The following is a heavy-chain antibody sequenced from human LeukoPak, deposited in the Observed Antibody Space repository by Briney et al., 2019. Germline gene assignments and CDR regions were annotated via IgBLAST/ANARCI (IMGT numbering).Heavy chain of an antibody. V-gene: IGHV1-18*04. CDR3: AKQGRGVTTYYFDY. Sequence: AAVTVTRLASRWTLSSYRISWVRQAPAQGLEWLGLMSAYNGNTNYSQKLQGRVTRPTDTTTNTANIELRRLRSDDTAEYSCAKQGRGVTTYYFDYWGQGTLVTVSS. J-gene: IGHJ4*02. D-gene: IGHD3-10*01. CDR2: MSAYNGNT. CDR1: RWTLSSYR.